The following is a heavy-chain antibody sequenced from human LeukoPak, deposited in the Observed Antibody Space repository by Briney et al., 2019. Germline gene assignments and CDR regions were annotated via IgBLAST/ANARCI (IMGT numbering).Heavy chain of an antibody. CDR3: AREWDCSSTSCSLDL. Sequence: SETLSLTCAVYGAALSEYYWSWIRQSPGKGLDWIGYIYHSGSTYYNPSLKSRVTISVDRSKNQFSLKLSSVTAADTAVYYCAREWDCSSTSCSLDLWGRGTLVTVSS. J-gene: IGHJ2*01. V-gene: IGHV4-34*01. CDR2: IYHSGST. D-gene: IGHD2-2*01. CDR1: GAALSEYY.